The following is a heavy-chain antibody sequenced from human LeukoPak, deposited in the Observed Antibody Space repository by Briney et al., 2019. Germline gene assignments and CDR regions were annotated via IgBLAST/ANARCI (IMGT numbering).Heavy chain of an antibody. CDR3: ARAHFSAYTGSE. J-gene: IGHJ4*02. Sequence: ASVKVSCKASGYIFTSYHIHWVRQAPGQGLEWMGIINPSGGSTNYAQKFQGRVTMTRDTSTSTVYMELSSLRSEDTAIYYCARAHFSAYTGSEWGQGTLVTVSS. CDR1: GYIFTSYH. V-gene: IGHV1-46*01. D-gene: IGHD3-16*01. CDR2: INPSGGST.